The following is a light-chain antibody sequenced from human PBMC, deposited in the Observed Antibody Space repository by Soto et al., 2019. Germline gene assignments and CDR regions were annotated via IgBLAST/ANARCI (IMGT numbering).Light chain of an antibody. CDR3: MQGTHWPIT. Sequence: DVEMTQSPLSLPVTLGQPASISCRSGRTLVYRDGNIYVNWFQQRPGQSPRRLIYQVSNRDSGVPDRFSGSGAGTDFTLKISRVEAEDVGVYYCMQGTHWPITFGQGTRLEIK. V-gene: IGKV2-30*01. CDR2: QVS. CDR1: RTLVYRDGNIY. J-gene: IGKJ5*01.